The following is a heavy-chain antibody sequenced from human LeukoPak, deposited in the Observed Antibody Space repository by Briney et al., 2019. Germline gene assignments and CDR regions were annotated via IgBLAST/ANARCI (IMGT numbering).Heavy chain of an antibody. CDR1: GYTITSYG. Sequence: ASVRVSCKASGYTITSYGISWVRQAPGQGLEWMGWISAYNGNTNYAQKLQGRVTMTTDTSTSTAYMELRSLRSDDTAVYYCATNDILPNDYWSQGTLVTVSS. J-gene: IGHJ4*02. V-gene: IGHV1-18*01. CDR3: ATNDILPNDY. CDR2: ISAYNGNT. D-gene: IGHD2-2*01.